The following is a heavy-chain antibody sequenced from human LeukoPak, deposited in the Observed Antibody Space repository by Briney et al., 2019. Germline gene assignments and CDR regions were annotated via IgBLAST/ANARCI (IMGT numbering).Heavy chain of an antibody. CDR2: IYPGDSDT. CDR3: ARLIVGAARYFDY. J-gene: IGHJ4*02. Sequence: GESLKISCKGSGYSFPSYWIGWVRQLPGKGLEWMGIIYPGDSDTRYSPSFQGQVTISADKSVSTAYLQWSSLKASDTAMYYCARLIVGAARYFDYWGQGTLVTVSS. V-gene: IGHV5-51*01. D-gene: IGHD1-26*01. CDR1: GYSFPSYW.